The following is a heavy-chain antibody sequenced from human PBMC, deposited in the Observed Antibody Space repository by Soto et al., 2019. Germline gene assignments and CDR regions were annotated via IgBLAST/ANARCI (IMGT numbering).Heavy chain of an antibody. J-gene: IGHJ5*02. D-gene: IGHD6-13*01. CDR3: ARGAGSSWPWGNWFDP. CDR2: IYPADSDT. CDR1: GYSFTRDW. V-gene: IGHV5-51*01. Sequence: HGESLKISCKGSGYSFTRDWIGWVRQMPGKGLEWMAIIYPADSDTRYSPSFEGQVTVSADRSTNTAYLQWSSLKASDTGMYYCARGAGSSWPWGNWFDPWGQGTLVTVSS.